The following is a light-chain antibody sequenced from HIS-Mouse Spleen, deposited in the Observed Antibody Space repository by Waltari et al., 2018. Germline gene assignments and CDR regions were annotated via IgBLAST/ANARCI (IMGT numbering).Light chain of an antibody. CDR1: SSDVGAYNY. V-gene: IGLV2-11*01. J-gene: IGLJ2*01. Sequence: QPALTQPRSVSGSPGQSVTISCTGTSSDVGAYNYVPWYPQPPGKAPKLMIYDVSKRPSVVPDRFSGSKSGNTASLTISGLQAEDEADYYCCSYAGSYTYVVFGGGTKLTVL. CDR3: CSYAGSYTYVV. CDR2: DVS.